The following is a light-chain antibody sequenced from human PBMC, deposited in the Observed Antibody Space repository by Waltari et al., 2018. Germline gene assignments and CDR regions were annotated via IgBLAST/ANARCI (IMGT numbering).Light chain of an antibody. V-gene: IGKV3-20*01. CDR3: QQYGTSPT. J-gene: IGKJ4*01. Sequence: EIVLTQSPGTLSLSPGERATLSCRASQSLSSTYLAGYQQKSGQAPRLVICDASLRATGTPDRFSGSGSGTEFTLTISRLEPEDFAVYYGQQYGTSPTFGGGTMVEIK. CDR2: DAS. CDR1: QSLSSTY.